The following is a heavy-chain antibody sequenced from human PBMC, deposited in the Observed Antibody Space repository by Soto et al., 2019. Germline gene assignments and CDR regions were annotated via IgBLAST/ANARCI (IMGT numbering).Heavy chain of an antibody. V-gene: IGHV1-3*01. CDR1: GYTFTNSA. J-gene: IGHJ4*02. Sequence: ASVKVSCKASGYTFTNSAMHWVRQAPGQRLERMGWISGGNGNTKYSPKLQDRVTITRDTSASTAYMELSSLRSEDTALYYCARDGVAAGNINFDYWGQGTLVTVSS. D-gene: IGHD6-25*01. CDR3: ARDGVAAGNINFDY. CDR2: ISGGNGNT.